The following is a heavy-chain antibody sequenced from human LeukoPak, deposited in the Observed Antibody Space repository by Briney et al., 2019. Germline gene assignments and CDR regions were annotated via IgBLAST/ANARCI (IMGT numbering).Heavy chain of an antibody. CDR1: GGTFGSYA. CDR3: ARDYEYCGGDCSNRWDAFDI. D-gene: IGHD2-21*02. V-gene: IGHV1-69*04. Sequence: SVKVSCKASGGTFGSYAISWVRQAPGQGLEWMGSIIPIFGIANYAQKFQSRVTITADKSTSTAYMELSSLRSEDTAVYYCARDYEYCGGDCSNRWDAFDIWGQGTMVTVSS. CDR2: IIPIFGIA. J-gene: IGHJ3*02.